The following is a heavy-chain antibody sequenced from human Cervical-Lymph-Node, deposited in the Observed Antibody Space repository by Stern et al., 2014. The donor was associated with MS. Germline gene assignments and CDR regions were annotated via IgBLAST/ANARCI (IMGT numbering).Heavy chain of an antibody. CDR3: ARDTSSPERSDW. CDR1: GFTVSRDY. D-gene: IGHD1-1*01. J-gene: IGHJ4*02. V-gene: IGHV3-53*01. Sequence: EVQLVESGGGVIQPGGSLRLSCTASGFTVSRDYMTWVLQAPVKGLEWFSLITNVGSTFYTDSVKGRFTISRDDSKNTVYLHMTSLRAEDTAMYYCARDTSSPERSDWWGQGTLVTVSS. CDR2: ITNVGST.